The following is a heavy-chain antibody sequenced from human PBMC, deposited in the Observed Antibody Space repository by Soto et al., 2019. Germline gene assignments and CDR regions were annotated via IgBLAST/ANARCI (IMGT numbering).Heavy chain of an antibody. V-gene: IGHV1-69*01. D-gene: IGHD6-6*01. Sequence: QVQLVQSGAEVKKPGSSVKVSCKASGGTFSSYAISWVRQAPGQGLEWMGGIIPNFGTANYAQKFQGRVTITADESTSTAYMELSSLRSEDTAVYYCARWGGSSSSDYYYGMDVWGQGTTVTVSS. CDR1: GGTFSSYA. J-gene: IGHJ6*02. CDR2: IIPNFGTA. CDR3: ARWGGSSSSDYYYGMDV.